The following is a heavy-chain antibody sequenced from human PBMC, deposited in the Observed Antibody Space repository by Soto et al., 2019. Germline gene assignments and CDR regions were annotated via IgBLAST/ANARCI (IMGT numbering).Heavy chain of an antibody. J-gene: IGHJ6*02. CDR1: GYTFTGYY. Sequence: ASVKVSGKASGYTFTGYYMHWVRQAPGQGLEWMGWINPNSGGTNYAQKFQGRVTMTRDTSISTAYMELSRLRSDDTAVYYCARAYDFWSGYFWDVWGQGTTVAVSS. CDR3: ARAYDFWSGYFWDV. D-gene: IGHD3-3*01. CDR2: INPNSGGT. V-gene: IGHV1-2*02.